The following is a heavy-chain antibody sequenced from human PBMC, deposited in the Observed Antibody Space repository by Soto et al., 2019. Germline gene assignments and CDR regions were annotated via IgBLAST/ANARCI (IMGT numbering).Heavy chain of an antibody. Sequence: GGSLRLSCAASGFTFDDYAMHWVRQAPGKGLEWVSGISWNSGSIGYADSVKGRFTISRDNAKNSLYLQMNSLRAEDTALYYCAKDRGYDILTGYIEGGDYWGQGTLVTVSS. V-gene: IGHV3-9*01. D-gene: IGHD3-9*01. CDR2: ISWNSGSI. J-gene: IGHJ4*02. CDR3: AKDRGYDILTGYIEGGDY. CDR1: GFTFDDYA.